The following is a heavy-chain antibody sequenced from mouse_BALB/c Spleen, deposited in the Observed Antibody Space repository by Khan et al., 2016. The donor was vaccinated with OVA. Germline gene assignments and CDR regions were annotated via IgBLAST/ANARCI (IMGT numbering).Heavy chain of an antibody. CDR2: IDPENGDP. V-gene: IGHV14-1*02. J-gene: IGHJ3*01. CDR1: GFNIKDYY. CDR3: ARDGYSPWFAY. Sequence: VHVKQSGAELVRPGALVKLSCKASGFNIKDYYMHWVKQRPEQGLVWIGRIDPENGDPIYDPKFQGKASITSDTSSNTAYLQLSSLTSEDTAVYYCARDGYSPWFAYWGQGTLVTVSA. D-gene: IGHD2-3*01.